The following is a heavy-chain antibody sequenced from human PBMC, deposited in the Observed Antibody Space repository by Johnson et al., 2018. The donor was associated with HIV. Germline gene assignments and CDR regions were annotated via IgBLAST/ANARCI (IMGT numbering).Heavy chain of an antibody. V-gene: IGHV3-30*18. J-gene: IGHJ3*02. CDR2: ISYDGSKK. D-gene: IGHD6-19*01. Sequence: QVKLVESGGGVVQPGRSLRLSCAASGFTFSSYGMHWVRQAPGKGLEWVAVISYDGSKKYYADSVKGRFTISRDNSKNTLYMQMNSLRAEDTAVYYCAKDRAVGYSSGWYQAVINAFDIWGQGTMVTVSS. CDR1: GFTFSSYG. CDR3: AKDRAVGYSSGWYQAVINAFDI.